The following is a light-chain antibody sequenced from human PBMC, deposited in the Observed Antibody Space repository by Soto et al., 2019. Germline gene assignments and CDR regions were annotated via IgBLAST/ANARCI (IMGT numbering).Light chain of an antibody. CDR1: HDISSW. V-gene: IGKV1-12*01. CDR2: AAS. Sequence: DFQLTHSPSSVSASVGDRVTFTCRASHDISSWLAWYQQKPGKVPKLLIYAASSLQSGVPSRFSGSGSETDFTLTISSLQPEDFATYYCQQASSFPTFGGGTKVEIK. J-gene: IGKJ4*01. CDR3: QQASSFPT.